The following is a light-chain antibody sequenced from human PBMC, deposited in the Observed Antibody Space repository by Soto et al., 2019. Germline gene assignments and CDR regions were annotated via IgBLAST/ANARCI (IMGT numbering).Light chain of an antibody. CDR1: QSVSSSY. J-gene: IGKJ1*01. V-gene: IGKV3-20*01. Sequence: EIVLTQSPGTLSLSPGERANLSCRASQSVSSSYLAWYQQKPGQAPRLLIYGASSRATGIPDRFSGSGSGTDFTLTISRLEPEDFAVYYCQHYGSSPWTFGQGTK. CDR3: QHYGSSPWT. CDR2: GAS.